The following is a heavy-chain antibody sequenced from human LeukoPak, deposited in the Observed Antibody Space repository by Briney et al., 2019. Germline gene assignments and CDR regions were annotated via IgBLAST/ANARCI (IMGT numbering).Heavy chain of an antibody. D-gene: IGHD3-22*01. V-gene: IGHV1-18*01. Sequence: GAPVKVSCKASGYTFTSYGISWVRQAPGQGLEWMGWISAYNGNTNYAQKLQGRVTMTTDTSTSTAYMELRSLRSDDTAVYYCARDGPKTYYYDSSGYTFDYWGQGTLVTVSS. CDR3: ARDGPKTYYYDSSGYTFDY. J-gene: IGHJ4*02. CDR1: GYTFTSYG. CDR2: ISAYNGNT.